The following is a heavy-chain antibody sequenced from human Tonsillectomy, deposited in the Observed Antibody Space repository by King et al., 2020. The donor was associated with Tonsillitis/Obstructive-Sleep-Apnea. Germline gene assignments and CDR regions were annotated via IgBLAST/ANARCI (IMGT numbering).Heavy chain of an antibody. V-gene: IGHV3-15*01. Sequence: VQLVESGGGLVKPGGSLRLSCAASGFTFSNAWMTWVRQAPGKGLEWVGRIKSKADGGTIDYAAPVKGRFTISRDDSENTLYLQMNSLKTEDTAVYYCTTDTVVPAALGRAFDIWGQGTMVTVSS. CDR1: GFTFSNAW. D-gene: IGHD2-2*01. CDR3: TTDTVVPAALGRAFDI. CDR2: IKSKADGGTI. J-gene: IGHJ3*02.